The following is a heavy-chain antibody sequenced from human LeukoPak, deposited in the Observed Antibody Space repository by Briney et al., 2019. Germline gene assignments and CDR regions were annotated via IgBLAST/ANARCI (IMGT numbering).Heavy chain of an antibody. Sequence: GGSLRLSCAASGFTFSSYAMSWVRQAPGKGLEWVSAISGSGGSAYYADSVKGWFTISRDNSKNTLYLQMNSLRAEDTAVYYCAKEPVPDLNDDAFVDYWGQGTLVTVSS. V-gene: IGHV3-23*01. CDR1: GFTFSSYA. CDR2: ISGSGGSA. J-gene: IGHJ4*02. CDR3: AKEPVPDLNDDAFVDY. D-gene: IGHD1-1*01.